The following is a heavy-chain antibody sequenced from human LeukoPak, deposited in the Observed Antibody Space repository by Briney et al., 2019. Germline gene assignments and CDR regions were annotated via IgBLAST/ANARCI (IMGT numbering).Heavy chain of an antibody. V-gene: IGHV3-33*01. CDR1: GFTFSSYG. J-gene: IGHJ4*02. CDR2: IWYDGSNK. Sequence: PGRSLRLSCAASGFTFSSYGMHWVRQAPGKGLEWVAVIWYDGSNKYYADSVKGRFTISRDNSKNTLYLQMNSLRAEDTAVYYCARVALYDSSGHNYFDYWGQGTLVTVSS. CDR3: ARVALYDSSGHNYFDY. D-gene: IGHD3-22*01.